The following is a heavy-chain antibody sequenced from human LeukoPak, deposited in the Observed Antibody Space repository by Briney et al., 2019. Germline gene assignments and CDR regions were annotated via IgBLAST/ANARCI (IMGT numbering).Heavy chain of an antibody. D-gene: IGHD3-10*01. V-gene: IGHV3-15*01. CDR3: TTDYSYGSGSYYGSIDY. CDR1: GFTFSNAW. J-gene: IGHJ4*02. Sequence: GGSLRLSCAASGFTFSNAWMSWVRQAPGKGLEWAGRIKSKTDGGTTDYAAPVKGRFTISRDDSKNTLYLQMNSLKTEDTAVYYCTTDYSYGSGSYYGSIDYWGQGTLVTVSS. CDR2: IKSKTDGGTT.